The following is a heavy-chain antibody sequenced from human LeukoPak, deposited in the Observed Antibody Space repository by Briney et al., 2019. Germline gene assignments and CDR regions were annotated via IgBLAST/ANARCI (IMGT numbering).Heavy chain of an antibody. Sequence: GGSLRLSCAASGFTFDDYAMHWVRQAPGKGLEWVAVISYDGSNKYYADSVKGRFTISRDNSKNTLYLQMNSLRAEDTAVYYCAKDQSNRMVRGVIDYWGQGTLVTVSS. V-gene: IGHV3-30*18. CDR1: GFTFDDYA. D-gene: IGHD3-10*01. CDR2: ISYDGSNK. J-gene: IGHJ4*02. CDR3: AKDQSNRMVRGVIDY.